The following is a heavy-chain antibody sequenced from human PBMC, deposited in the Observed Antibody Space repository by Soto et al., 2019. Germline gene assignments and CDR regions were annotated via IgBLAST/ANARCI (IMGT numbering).Heavy chain of an antibody. Sequence: QTLSLTCAVSGGSISSGGYSWSWIRQPPGKGLEWIGYIYHSGSTYYNPSLKSRVTISVDRSKNQFSLKLSSVTAADTAVYYCARAGSGSYDYYYYGMDVWGQGTTVTVS. J-gene: IGHJ6*02. CDR1: GGSISSGGYS. D-gene: IGHD3-10*01. V-gene: IGHV4-30-2*01. CDR2: IYHSGST. CDR3: ARAGSGSYDYYYYGMDV.